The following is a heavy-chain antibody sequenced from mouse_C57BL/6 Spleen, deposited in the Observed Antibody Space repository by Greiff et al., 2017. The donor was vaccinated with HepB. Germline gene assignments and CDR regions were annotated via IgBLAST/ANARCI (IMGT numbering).Heavy chain of an antibody. CDR1: GYAFSSYW. J-gene: IGHJ4*01. CDR2: IYPGDGDT. D-gene: IGHD1-1*01. CDR3: ASSVVSKSMDY. Sequence: VQLQQSGAELVKPGDSVKISCKASGYAFSSYWMKWVKQRPGKGLEWIGQIYPGDGDTNYNGKFKGKATLTADKSSSTAYMQLSILTSEDSAVYFCASSVVSKSMDYWGQGTSVTVSS. V-gene: IGHV1-80*01.